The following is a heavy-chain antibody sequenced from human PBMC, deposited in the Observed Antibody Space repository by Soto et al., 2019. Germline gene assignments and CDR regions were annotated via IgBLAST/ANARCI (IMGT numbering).Heavy chain of an antibody. Sequence: QVQLQESGPGLVKPSETLSLTCTVSGVSISGYFWSWIRQPPGKGLEWIGYIFYSGSTKYNPSLKSRSSISTDTSKNQLSLKLTSVTAADTAVYYCARTMTMVRGGDSYYTMDIWGQGTTVTVSS. CDR1: GVSISGYF. CDR3: ARTMTMVRGGDSYYTMDI. D-gene: IGHD3-10*01. V-gene: IGHV4-59*01. CDR2: IFYSGST. J-gene: IGHJ6*02.